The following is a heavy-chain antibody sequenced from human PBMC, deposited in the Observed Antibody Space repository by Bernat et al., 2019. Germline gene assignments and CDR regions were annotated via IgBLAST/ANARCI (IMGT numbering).Heavy chain of an antibody. J-gene: IGHJ6*03. CDR3: ARGTSTSAPYMDV. V-gene: IGHV3-11*05. CDR2: ISSSSSYT. CDR1: GFPFSAYY. Sequence: QVQLVESGGGLVKPGGSLRLSCAASGFPFSAYYMSWIRQAPGKGLDWVSYISSSSSYTNYADSVKGRFTISRDNAKNSLYLPMNSLGADDTAVYYCARGTSTSAPYMDVWGKGTTVTVSS.